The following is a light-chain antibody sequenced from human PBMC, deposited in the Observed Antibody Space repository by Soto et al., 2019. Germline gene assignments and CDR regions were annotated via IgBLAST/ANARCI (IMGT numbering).Light chain of an antibody. CDR2: DVS. J-gene: IGLJ1*01. V-gene: IGLV2-14*03. Sequence: QSVLTQPASVSGSPGQSISISCTGTRSDVGGYKHVSWYQQHPGKVPRLIIFDVSSRPSGVFHRFSGSKSGDTASLTISGLQAEDEADYYCSSYTSVNLYVFGTGTKVTVL. CDR1: RSDVGGYKH. CDR3: SSYTSVNLYV.